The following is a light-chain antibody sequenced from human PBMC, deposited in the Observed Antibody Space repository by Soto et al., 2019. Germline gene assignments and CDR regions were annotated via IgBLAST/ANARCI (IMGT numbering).Light chain of an antibody. J-gene: IGKJ5*01. CDR2: AAS. V-gene: IGKV1-39*01. CDR3: QQSYSTPHT. Sequence: DIQMTQSPSTLSASVGDRVTITCRASQSISSWLAWYQQKPGKAPNLLIYAASSLQSGVPSRFSGSGSGTDFTLTISSLQPEDFATYYCQQSYSTPHTFGQGTRREIK. CDR1: QSISSW.